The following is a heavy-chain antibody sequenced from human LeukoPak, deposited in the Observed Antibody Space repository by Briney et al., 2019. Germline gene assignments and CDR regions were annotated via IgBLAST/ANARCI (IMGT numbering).Heavy chain of an antibody. V-gene: IGHV1-2*06. CDR2: ISPSSGGT. CDR3: ARDLGYCSGGSCYGY. CDR1: GYTLTDYD. D-gene: IGHD2-15*01. J-gene: IGHJ4*02. Sequence: ASVKVSCKASGYTLTDYDINWVRQAPGEGLEWMGRISPSSGGTNYAQSFQGRVTMTRDTSINTAYLELSSLRSDDTAVYYCARDLGYCSGGSCYGYWGQGTLVTVSS.